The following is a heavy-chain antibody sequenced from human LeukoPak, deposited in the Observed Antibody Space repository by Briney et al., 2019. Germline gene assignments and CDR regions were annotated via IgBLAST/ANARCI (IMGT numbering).Heavy chain of an antibody. J-gene: IGHJ6*02. CDR3: VRVGSYYDMDV. V-gene: IGHV3-30-3*01. D-gene: IGHD3-10*01. Sequence: GRSLRLSCAASGFTFSSYAMHWVRQAPGKGLEWVAVISYDGSNKYYADSVKGRFTISRDNSKNTLYLQMNSLRAEDTAVYYCVRVGSYYDMDVWGQGTTVTVSS. CDR2: ISYDGSNK. CDR1: GFTFSSYA.